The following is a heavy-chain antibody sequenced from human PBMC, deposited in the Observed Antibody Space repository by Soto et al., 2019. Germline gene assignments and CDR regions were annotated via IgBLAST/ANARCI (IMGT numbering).Heavy chain of an antibody. Sequence: GGSLRLSCAAPGFTFCSFTMNWVRQAPGKGLEWVSAISAGGGGTSYADSVKGRFSISRDNSKNTVYLQMDSLRAEDTAVYYCAKGYSSSRRFDYWGQGTLVPSPQ. D-gene: IGHD6-6*01. CDR1: GFTFCSFT. V-gene: IGHV3-23*01. CDR3: AKGYSSSRRFDY. CDR2: ISAGGGGT. J-gene: IGHJ4*02.